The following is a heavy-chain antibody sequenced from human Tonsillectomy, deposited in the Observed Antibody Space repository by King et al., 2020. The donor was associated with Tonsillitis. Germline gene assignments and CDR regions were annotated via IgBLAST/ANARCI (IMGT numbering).Heavy chain of an antibody. V-gene: IGHV3-23*04. CDR1: GFTFRSYA. J-gene: IGHJ3*01. Sequence: VQLVESGGGLVQPGGSLRLSCAASGFTFRSYAMSWVRQAPGKGLEWVSGISGRGGSTYSADSVKGRFTISRNNSKNTRYLQMNSLRAEDTAVYYCAKDKVATMPRNAFDFWGQGTMVTVSS. CDR3: AKDKVATMPRNAFDF. D-gene: IGHD5-12*01. CDR2: ISGRGGST.